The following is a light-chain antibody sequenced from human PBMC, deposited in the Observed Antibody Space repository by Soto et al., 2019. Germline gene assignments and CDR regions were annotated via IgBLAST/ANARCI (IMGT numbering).Light chain of an antibody. CDR1: SSDVGGYNL. CDR3: SSYTSSSTYV. J-gene: IGLJ1*01. V-gene: IGLV2-14*03. Sequence: QSVLTQPASVSGSPGQSITISCTGTSSDVGGYNLVSWYQQHPGEAPKLMIYEVTNRPSGVSNRFSGSKSGNTASLTISGLQAEDEADYYCSSYTSSSTYVFGTGTKLTVL. CDR2: EVT.